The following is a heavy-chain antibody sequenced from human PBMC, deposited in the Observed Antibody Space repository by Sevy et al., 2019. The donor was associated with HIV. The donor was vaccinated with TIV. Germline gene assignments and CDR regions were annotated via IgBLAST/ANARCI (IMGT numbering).Heavy chain of an antibody. CDR2: ISNSGTTI. J-gene: IGHJ5*02. V-gene: IGHV3-11*01. D-gene: IGHD1-26*01. CDR3: ARHGSHNWFDP. CDR1: GFTFSDYY. Sequence: GGSLRLSCAASGFTFSDYYMSWIRQAPGKGLEWLSYISNSGTTIYYTDSVKGRFTISRDNTKNSLHLQMHSLRAEDTAVYYCARHGSHNWFDPWGQGTLVTVSS.